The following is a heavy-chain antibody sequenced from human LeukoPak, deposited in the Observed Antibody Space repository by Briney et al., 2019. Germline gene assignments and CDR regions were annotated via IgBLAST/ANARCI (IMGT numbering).Heavy chain of an antibody. Sequence: PGGSLRLSCAASGFTFSSYGMHWVRQAPGKGLEWVAFIRYDGSNKYCADSVKGRFTISRDNSKNTLYLQMNSLRAEDTAVYYCAKDTTPPKAGFDPWGQGTLVTVSS. J-gene: IGHJ5*02. CDR2: IRYDGSNK. V-gene: IGHV3-30*02. CDR3: AKDTTPPKAGFDP. D-gene: IGHD1-14*01. CDR1: GFTFSSYG.